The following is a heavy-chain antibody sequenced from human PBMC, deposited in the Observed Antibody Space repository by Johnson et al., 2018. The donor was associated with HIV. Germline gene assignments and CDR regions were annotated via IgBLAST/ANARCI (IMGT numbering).Heavy chain of an antibody. V-gene: IGHV3-66*01. D-gene: IGHD3-3*01. CDR1: GVIFSDYY. Sequence: MQLVESGGGLVKPGGSLRLSCAVSGVIFSDYYMNWVRQAPGKGLEWVSVIYTGGSTYYADSVRGRFTISRDNSKNTLFLQMNSLRPEDTAVYYCASPPSGYDFWDGPNIFDVWGQGTMVSVAS. J-gene: IGHJ3*01. CDR2: IYTGGST. CDR3: ASPPSGYDFWDGPNIFDV.